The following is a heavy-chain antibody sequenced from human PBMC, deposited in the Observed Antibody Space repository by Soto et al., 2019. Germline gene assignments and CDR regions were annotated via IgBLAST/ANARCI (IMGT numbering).Heavy chain of an antibody. J-gene: IGHJ6*02. V-gene: IGHV3-23*01. CDR3: EKDVCSTIFGVVATEHHNGMDV. CDR1: GFTFSTYA. Sequence: GSLSLSCAASGFTFSTYAMRWVRQAPGTGLEWVSDLSGSGVSTFYADSVKGRFTIYRDNSKNTAYLQMKSLRAEDTAVCYCEKDVCSTIFGVVATEHHNGMDVWGQGTTVTVSS. D-gene: IGHD3-3*01. CDR2: LSGSGVST.